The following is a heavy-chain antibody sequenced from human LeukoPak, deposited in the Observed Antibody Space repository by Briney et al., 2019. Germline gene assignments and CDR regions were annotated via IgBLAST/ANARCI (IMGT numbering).Heavy chain of an antibody. CDR1: GYTFTGYY. Sequence: ASVKVSCKASGYTFTGYYMHWVRQAPGQGLEWMGWINPNSGGTNYAQKFQGRVTMTRDTSISTAYMELSRLRSDDSALYYCARGGRYDVVVVPAAMNYWGQGTLVTVSS. J-gene: IGHJ4*02. V-gene: IGHV1-2*02. CDR2: INPNSGGT. D-gene: IGHD2-2*01. CDR3: ARGGRYDVVVVPAAMNY.